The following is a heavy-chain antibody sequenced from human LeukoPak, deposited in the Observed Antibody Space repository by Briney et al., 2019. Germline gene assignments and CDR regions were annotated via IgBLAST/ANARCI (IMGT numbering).Heavy chain of an antibody. CDR3: ARQGYCSSTSCCVDF. Sequence: GESLKISCKGSGYSFSTYWLAWVRQMPGKGLEWMGIIYPDDSDARYRPSFQGQVTISADKSISTAYLQWSSLKASDTAMYYCARQGYCSSTSCCVDFWGQGTLVTVSS. CDR2: IYPDDSDA. V-gene: IGHV5-51*01. CDR1: GYSFSTYW. J-gene: IGHJ4*02. D-gene: IGHD2-2*01.